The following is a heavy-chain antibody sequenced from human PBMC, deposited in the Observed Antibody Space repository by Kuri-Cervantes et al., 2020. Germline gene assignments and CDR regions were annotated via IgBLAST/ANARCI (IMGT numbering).Heavy chain of an antibody. J-gene: IGHJ4*03. CDR1: GGSISSYY. Sequence: SETLSLTCTVSGGSISSYYWSWIRQPPGKGLEWIGYIYYSGSTNYNPSLKSRVTISVDTSKNQFSLKLSSVTAADTAVYYCARGSYYGSGSYFDLDYWGQGTTVTVSS. CDR3: ARGSYYGSGSYFDLDY. CDR2: IYYSGST. V-gene: IGHV4-59*01. D-gene: IGHD3-10*01.